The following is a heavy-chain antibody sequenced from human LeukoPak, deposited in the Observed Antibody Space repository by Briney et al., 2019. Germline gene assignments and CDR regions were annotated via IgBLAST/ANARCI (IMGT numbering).Heavy chain of an antibody. CDR3: ASLPPLGGTDAFDI. J-gene: IGHJ3*02. CDR2: IYYSGST. CDR1: GGSISSYY. V-gene: IGHV4-59*12. Sequence: SETLSLTCTVSGGSISSYYWSWIRQPPGKGLEWIGYIYYSGSTNYNPSLKSRVTISVDTSKNQFSLKLSSVTAADTAVYYCASLPPLGGTDAFDIWGQGTMVTVSS.